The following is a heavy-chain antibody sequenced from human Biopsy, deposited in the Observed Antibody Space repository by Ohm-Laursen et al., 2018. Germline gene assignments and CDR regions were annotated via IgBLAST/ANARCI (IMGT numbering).Heavy chain of an antibody. D-gene: IGHD3-9*01. CDR2: NIPILGTG. J-gene: IGHJ1*01. V-gene: IGHV1-69*06. Sequence: SVKVSCKAPEGTFSNYGVNWVRQAPGQGLEWLGGNIPILGTGNYAHQFQDRVTVVADTSTSTATMEPRSLRSDDTAVYYCATKLTGYFHHWGQGTLVIASS. CDR3: ATKLTGYFHH. CDR1: EGTFSNYG.